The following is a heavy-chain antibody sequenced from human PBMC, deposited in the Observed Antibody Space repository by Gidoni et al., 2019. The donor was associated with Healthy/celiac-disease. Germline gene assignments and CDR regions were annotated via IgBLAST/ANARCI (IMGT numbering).Heavy chain of an antibody. V-gene: IGHV1-69*01. CDR1: GGPCPRYA. D-gene: IGHD3-10*01. CDR2: ISPIFGTA. J-gene: IGHJ4*02. CDR3: AKLLWFGESTSTGDY. Sequence: QVQLVQAGAEVKKPGSSVKVSCKASGGPCPRYAISWVRQAPGQGLEWMGGISPIFGTANYAQKFQGRVTITADESTSTAYMELSSLRSEDTAVYYCAKLLWFGESTSTGDYWGQGTLVTVSS.